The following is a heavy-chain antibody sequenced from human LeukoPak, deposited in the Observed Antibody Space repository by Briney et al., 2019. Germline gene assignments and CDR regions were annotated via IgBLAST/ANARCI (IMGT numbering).Heavy chain of an antibody. V-gene: IGHV1-2*02. CDR2: INPNSGGT. CDR1: GYTFTGYY. CDR3: ARWQQLGETDH. J-gene: IGHJ4*02. Sequence: ASVKVSCKTSGYTFTGYYMHWVRQAPGQGLEWMGWINPNSGGTNYAQKFQGRVTMTRDTSISTAYMELSRLRSDDTAVYYRARWQQLGETDHWGQGTLVTVSS. D-gene: IGHD6-13*01.